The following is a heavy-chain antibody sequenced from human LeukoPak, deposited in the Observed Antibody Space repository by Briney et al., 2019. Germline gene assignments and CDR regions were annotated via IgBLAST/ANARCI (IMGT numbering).Heavy chain of an antibody. CDR3: ARANYYYYMDV. J-gene: IGHJ6*03. D-gene: IGHD5-24*01. CDR2: IYHSGST. Sequence: PSETLSLTCTVSGGSISSNNWWSWIRQPPGKGLEWIGEIYHSGSTNYNPSLKSRVTISVGKSKNQFSLKLSSVTAEDTALYHCARANYYYYMDVWGKGTTVTISS. V-gene: IGHV4-4*02. CDR1: GGSISSNNW.